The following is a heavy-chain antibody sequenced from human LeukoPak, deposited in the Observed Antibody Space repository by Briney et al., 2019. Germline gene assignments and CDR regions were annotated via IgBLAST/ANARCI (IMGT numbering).Heavy chain of an antibody. CDR3: ARDLMGACYFDY. CDR1: GFTFSSYS. Sequence: KTGGSLRLSCAASGFTFSSYSMNWVRQAPGKGLEWVSSISSSSSYIYYADSVKGRFTISRDNAKNSLYLQMNSLRAEDTAVYYCARDLMGACYFDYGGQGTLVPVTS. CDR2: ISSSSSYI. V-gene: IGHV3-21*01. J-gene: IGHJ4*02. D-gene: IGHD1-26*01.